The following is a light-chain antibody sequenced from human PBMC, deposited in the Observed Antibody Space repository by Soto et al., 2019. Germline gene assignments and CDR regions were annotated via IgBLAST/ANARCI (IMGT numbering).Light chain of an antibody. Sequence: SYELTQTPSVSVSPGQTASITCSGDKLGDKFACWYQQKPGQSPVLVIYQDNKRPSGIPARFSGSNSGNTATLTISGTQAMDEADYYCQAWDSGTAVFGGGTKLTVL. CDR2: QDN. CDR1: KLGDKF. J-gene: IGLJ2*01. CDR3: QAWDSGTAV. V-gene: IGLV3-1*01.